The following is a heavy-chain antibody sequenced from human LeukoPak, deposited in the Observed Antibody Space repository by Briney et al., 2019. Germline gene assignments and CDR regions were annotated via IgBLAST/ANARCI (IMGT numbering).Heavy chain of an antibody. CDR1: GYTFTGYY. J-gene: IGHJ4*02. Sequence: ASVKVSCKASGYTFTGYYMHWVRQAPGQGLEWMGWINPNSGGTNYAQKFQGRVTMTRDTSISTAYMELSRLRSDDTAVYYCARVRCYTSYFDYWGQGTLVTVSS. D-gene: IGHD2-2*02. V-gene: IGHV1-2*02. CDR2: INPNSGGT. CDR3: ARVRCYTSYFDY.